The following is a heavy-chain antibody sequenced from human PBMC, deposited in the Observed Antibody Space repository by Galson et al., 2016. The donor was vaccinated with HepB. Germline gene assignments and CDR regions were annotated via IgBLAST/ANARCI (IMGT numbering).Heavy chain of an antibody. Sequence: ISFSGSSMQWVRQSSGKGLEWVGRIRTRTNTYATAYAASVKGRFTISRNDAANTAYLQMDSLRIDDTGIYYCTRTRPGGTGDFDLWGRGTLVTVSS. CDR3: TRTRPGGTGDFDL. CDR2: IRTRTNTYAT. J-gene: IGHJ2*01. V-gene: IGHV3-73*01. CDR1: ISFSGSS. D-gene: IGHD1-14*01.